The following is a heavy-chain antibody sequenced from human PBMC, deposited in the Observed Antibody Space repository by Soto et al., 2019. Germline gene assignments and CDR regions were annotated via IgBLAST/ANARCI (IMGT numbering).Heavy chain of an antibody. CDR3: ARSRDGYNFVGDC. D-gene: IGHD5-12*01. CDR1: GFTLSSYW. Sequence: EVQLVESGGGLVQPGGSLRLSCAAAGFTLSSYWMHWVRQAPVKALVWISRINIDGSSTSYADSVKGRFTSSRDNAKNTLYLQVNSLRAEDTAVYYCARSRDGYNFVGDCWGQGTLVTVSS. V-gene: IGHV3-74*01. J-gene: IGHJ4*02. CDR2: INIDGSST.